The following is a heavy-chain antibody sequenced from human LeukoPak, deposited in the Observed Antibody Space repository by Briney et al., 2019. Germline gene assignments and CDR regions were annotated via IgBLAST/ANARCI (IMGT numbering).Heavy chain of an antibody. J-gene: IGHJ6*02. CDR1: GGSVSGSSYY. CDR2: IFYSGST. CDR3: ARHPGIATTYYYYDMDV. D-gene: IGHD6-13*01. V-gene: IGHV4-39*01. Sequence: PSETLSLTCTVSGGSVSGSSYYWGWIRQPPGKGLEWIGTIFYSGSTYYNPSLKRRVTISVDTSKNQFSLKLGSVTAADTAVYYCARHPGIATTYYYYDMDVWGQGTTVTVSS.